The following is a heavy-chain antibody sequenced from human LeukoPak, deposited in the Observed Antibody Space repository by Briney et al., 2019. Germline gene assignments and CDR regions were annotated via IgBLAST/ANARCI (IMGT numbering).Heavy chain of an antibody. J-gene: IGHJ4*02. V-gene: IGHV3-43*01. CDR2: AGWAGGTT. D-gene: IGHD3-10*02. Sequence: GGSLRLSCATSGFNFDRYTIHWVRQAPGKGLEWVSLAGWAGGTTFYSDSVRGRFTISRDSCRKSVYLQMNSLTTDDTAFYFCAKELDTMFFDYWGQGALVTVSS. CDR1: GFNFDRYT. CDR3: AKELDTMFFDY.